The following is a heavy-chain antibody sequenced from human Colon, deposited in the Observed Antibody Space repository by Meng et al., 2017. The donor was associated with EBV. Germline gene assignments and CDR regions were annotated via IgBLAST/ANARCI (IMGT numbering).Heavy chain of an antibody. J-gene: IGHJ4*02. V-gene: IGHV3-23*01. Sequence: EGELLEAGVGLGQPWGSLSLSCAASGFTFNIYPLTWVRQAPGKGLEWLSIISDTGGITYYADSVKGRFTISRDNTKNTLYLQMNSLSAEDTATYYCAKRVTTGITWAFDYWGQGALVTVSS. CDR3: AKRVTTGITWAFDY. CDR1: GFTFNIYP. D-gene: IGHD3-10*01. CDR2: ISDTGGIT.